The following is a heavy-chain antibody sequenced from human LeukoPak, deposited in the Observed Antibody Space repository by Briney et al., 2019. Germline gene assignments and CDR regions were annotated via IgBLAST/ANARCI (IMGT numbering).Heavy chain of an antibody. Sequence: GGSLRLSCAASGFTFSSYSMNWVRQAPGKGLEWVSSISSSSNYIYYADSVKGRVTISRDNAKNSLYLQMNSLRAEDTAVYYCARYYDFWSSYSSYYYMDVWGKGTTVTVSS. V-gene: IGHV3-21*01. D-gene: IGHD3-3*01. CDR1: GFTFSSYS. CDR2: ISSSSNYI. CDR3: ARYYDFWSSYSSYYYMDV. J-gene: IGHJ6*03.